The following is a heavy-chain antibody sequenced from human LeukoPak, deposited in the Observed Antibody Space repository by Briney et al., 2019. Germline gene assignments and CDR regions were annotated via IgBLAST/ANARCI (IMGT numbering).Heavy chain of an antibody. CDR2: ISGSGGST. CDR1: GFTFSSYA. V-gene: IGHV3-23*01. J-gene: IGHJ6*02. Sequence: GGSLRLSCAASGFTFSSYAMSWVRQAPGKGLEWVSAISGSGGSTYYADSVKGRFTISRDNAMNSLYLQMNSLRAEDTAVYYCARGEEWLLSYYYYYGMDVWGQGTTVTVSS. CDR3: ARGEEWLLSYYYYYGMDV. D-gene: IGHD3-3*01.